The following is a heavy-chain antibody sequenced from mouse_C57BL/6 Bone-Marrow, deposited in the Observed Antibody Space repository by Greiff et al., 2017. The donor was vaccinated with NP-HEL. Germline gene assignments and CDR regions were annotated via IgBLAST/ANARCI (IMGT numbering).Heavy chain of an antibody. J-gene: IGHJ4*01. D-gene: IGHD1-1*01. CDR1: GYTFTSYW. CDR2: INPSNGGT. Sequence: PLASVKLSCKASGYTFTSYWMHWVKQRPGQGLEWIGNINPSNGGTNYNEKFKSKATLTVDKSSSTAYMQLSSLTSEDSAVYYCARGPLLLRSQYYYAMDYWGQGTSVTVSS. V-gene: IGHV1-53*01. CDR3: ARGPLLLRSQYYYAMDY.